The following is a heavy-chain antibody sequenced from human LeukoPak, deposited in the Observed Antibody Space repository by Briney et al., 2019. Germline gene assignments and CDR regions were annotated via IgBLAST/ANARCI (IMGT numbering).Heavy chain of an antibody. CDR2: INPSSGGT. CDR3: AREGGPFLDIVGAHEYFQH. J-gene: IGHJ1*01. D-gene: IGHD1-26*01. CDR1: GYTFTGYY. V-gene: IGHV1-2*02. Sequence: ASVKVSCKASGYTFTGYYMHWVRQAPGQGLEWMGWINPSSGGTNYAQKFQGRVTMTRDTSISTAYMELSRLRSDDTAVYYCAREGGPFLDIVGAHEYFQHWGQGTLVTVSS.